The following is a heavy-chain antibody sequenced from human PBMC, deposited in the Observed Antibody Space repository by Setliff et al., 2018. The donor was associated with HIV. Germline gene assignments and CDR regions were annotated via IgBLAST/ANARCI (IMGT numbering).Heavy chain of an antibody. CDR3: ASGYSSSWYYFDY. D-gene: IGHD6-13*01. Sequence: GASVKVSCKASGYTFTTYSMHWVRQAPGQGLEWMGIINPSGGSTTYAQKFQGRVTITADESTSTAYMELSSLRSEDTAVYYCASGYSSSWYYFDYWGQGTLVTVSS. J-gene: IGHJ4*02. CDR2: INPSGGST. CDR1: GYTFTTYS. V-gene: IGHV1-46*01.